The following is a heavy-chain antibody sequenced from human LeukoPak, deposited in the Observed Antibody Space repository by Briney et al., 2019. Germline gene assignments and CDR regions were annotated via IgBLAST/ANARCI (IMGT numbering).Heavy chain of an antibody. CDR3: AREKAETRYFDY. Sequence: ASVKVSCKASGYTFTTYLMHWVRQAPGQGLEWMGIINPSGGSTRYAQKFQGTVTMTRDTSTNTVYMEVNSLKSEDTAVYYCAREKAETRYFDYWGQGTPVTVSS. V-gene: IGHV1-46*01. CDR1: GYTFTTYL. D-gene: IGHD6-13*01. CDR2: INPSGGST. J-gene: IGHJ4*02.